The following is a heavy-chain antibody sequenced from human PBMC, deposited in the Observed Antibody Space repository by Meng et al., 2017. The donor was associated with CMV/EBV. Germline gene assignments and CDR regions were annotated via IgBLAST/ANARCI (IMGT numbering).Heavy chain of an antibody. D-gene: IGHD2-15*01. CDR2: INPNRGGT. Sequence: QVQLVQSGAEVKKPGASVKVSCTASGYTFTGYYMHWVRQAPGQGLEWMGWINPNRGGTNYAQKFQGWVTMTRDTSISTAYMELSRLRSDDTAVYYCAIGLGYCSGGSCYSLSWFDPWGQGTLVTVSS. CDR1: GYTFTGYY. V-gene: IGHV1-2*04. J-gene: IGHJ5*02. CDR3: AIGLGYCSGGSCYSLSWFDP.